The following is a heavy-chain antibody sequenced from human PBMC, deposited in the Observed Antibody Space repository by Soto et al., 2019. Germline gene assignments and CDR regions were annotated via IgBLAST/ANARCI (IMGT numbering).Heavy chain of an antibody. CDR3: VRDGTKTLRDWFDP. CDR2: IYATGTT. Sequence: SETLSLTCTVSGASISGYYWSWIRKSAGKGLEWIGRIYATGTTDYNPSLKSRVMMSVDTSKKQFSLKLRSVTAADTAVYYCVRDGTKTLRDWFDPWGRGISVTVSS. J-gene: IGHJ5*02. D-gene: IGHD1-1*01. CDR1: GASISGYY. V-gene: IGHV4-4*07.